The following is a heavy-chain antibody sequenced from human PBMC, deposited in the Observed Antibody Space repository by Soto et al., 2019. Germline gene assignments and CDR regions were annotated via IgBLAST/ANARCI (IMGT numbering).Heavy chain of an antibody. J-gene: IGHJ4*02. CDR2: ISSSGSTI. D-gene: IGHD3-22*01. Sequence: WGSLRLSCSASGFTFSDYYMSWIRQAPGKGLEWVSYISSSGSTIYYADSVKGRFTISRDNAKNSLYLQMNSLRAEDTAVYYCARRYYYDSSGWTFDYWGQGTLVTVSS. V-gene: IGHV3-11*01. CDR3: ARRYYYDSSGWTFDY. CDR1: GFTFSDYY.